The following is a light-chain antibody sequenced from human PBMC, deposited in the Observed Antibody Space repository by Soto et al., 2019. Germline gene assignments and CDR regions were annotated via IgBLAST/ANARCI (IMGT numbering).Light chain of an antibody. V-gene: IGKV3-20*01. CDR1: QSLRSGD. CDR3: QQYGSSGT. CDR2: GAS. Sequence: EIVLTRSPGALSLSPGERATLSCRASQSLRSGDLAWYQQIPGQAPMLLIYGASSRATGIPDRFSGSGSGTAFTLTISRLEPEDFAVYYWQQYGSSGTFGQGTKVDIK. J-gene: IGKJ1*01.